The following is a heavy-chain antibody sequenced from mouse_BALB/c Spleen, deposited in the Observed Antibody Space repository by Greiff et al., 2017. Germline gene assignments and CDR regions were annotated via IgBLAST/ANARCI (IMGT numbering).Heavy chain of an antibody. CDR3: ARSGYDYDGHYYAMDY. CDR2: IYPGDGDT. J-gene: IGHJ4*01. CDR1: GYAFSSYW. Sequence: QVQLKESGAELVRPGSSVKISCKASGYAFSSYWMNWVKQRPGQGLEWIGQIYPGDGDTNYNGKFKGKATLTADKSSSTAYMQLSSLTSEDSAVYFCARSGYDYDGHYYAMDYWGQGTSVTVSS. V-gene: IGHV1-80*01. D-gene: IGHD2-4*01.